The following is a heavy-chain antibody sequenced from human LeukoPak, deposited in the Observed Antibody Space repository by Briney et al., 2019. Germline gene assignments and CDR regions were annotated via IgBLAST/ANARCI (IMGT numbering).Heavy chain of an antibody. CDR3: AFGAGGTF. J-gene: IGHJ4*02. D-gene: IGHD3-3*01. Sequence: GGSLRLSCTASGFTFSGYTMNWVRQAPGKGVEGVSSISSSDYYKNYAGSVEGRFTISRNNADNLLYLQMNSLRAEDTAMYYRAFGAGGTFWGQGTLGTVSS. CDR2: ISSSDYYK. CDR1: GFTFSGYT. V-gene: IGHV3-21*06.